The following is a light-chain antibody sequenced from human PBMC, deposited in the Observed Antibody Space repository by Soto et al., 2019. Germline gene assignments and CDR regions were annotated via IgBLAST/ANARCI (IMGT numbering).Light chain of an antibody. CDR2: SNN. Sequence: QSVLTQPPSASATPGQRVSISCSGSRSNIGSNYVYWYQQLPGAAPRLLMYSNNQRPSGVPGRFSVSKSGTSASLAISGLRSEDEADYYCQSFDSRLSAPVFGGGTKLTVL. CDR1: RSNIGSNY. CDR3: QSFDSRLSAPV. J-gene: IGLJ2*01. V-gene: IGLV1-47*02.